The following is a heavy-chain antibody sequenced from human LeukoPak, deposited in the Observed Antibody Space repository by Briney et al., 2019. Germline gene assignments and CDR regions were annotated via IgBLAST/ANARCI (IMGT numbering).Heavy chain of an antibody. Sequence: PSETLSLTCAVSGGSISSGGYSWSWIRQPPGKGLEWIGSIYHSGSTYYNPSLKSRVTISVDTSKNQFSLKLSSVTAADTAVYYCARSNQYFDWLNYWGQGTLVTVSS. J-gene: IGHJ4*02. CDR3: ARSNQYFDWLNY. CDR1: GGSISSGGYS. CDR2: IYHSGST. D-gene: IGHD3-9*01. V-gene: IGHV4-30-2*03.